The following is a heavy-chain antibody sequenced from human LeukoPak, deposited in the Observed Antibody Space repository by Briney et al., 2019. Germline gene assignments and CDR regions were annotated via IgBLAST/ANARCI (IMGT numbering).Heavy chain of an antibody. D-gene: IGHD2-2*01. CDR3: ARDVRQQLLSN. V-gene: IGHV1-69*04. J-gene: IGHJ4*02. Sequence: SVKVSCKAFGGTFSSYTISWVRQAPGQGLEWMGRIIPILGIANYAQKFQGRVTITADKSTSTAYMELSSLRSEDTAVYYCARDVRQQLLSNWGQGTLVTVSS. CDR1: GGTFSSYT. CDR2: IIPILGIA.